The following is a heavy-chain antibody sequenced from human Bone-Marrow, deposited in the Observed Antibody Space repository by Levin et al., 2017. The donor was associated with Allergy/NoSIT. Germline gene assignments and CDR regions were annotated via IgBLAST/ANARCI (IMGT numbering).Heavy chain of an antibody. D-gene: IGHD3-10*01. CDR1: GFSLSNWW. V-gene: IGHV3-74*01. CDR3: ARDGDRGVNFDY. J-gene: IGHJ4*02. Sequence: SCAASGFSLSNWWMHWVRQTPGKGLVWVSRIYKDGTRTNYADSVKGRFTISRDNAKNTLYLQMNSLRVEDTAVYYCARDGDRGVNFDYWGQGTLVTVAS. CDR2: IYKDGTRT.